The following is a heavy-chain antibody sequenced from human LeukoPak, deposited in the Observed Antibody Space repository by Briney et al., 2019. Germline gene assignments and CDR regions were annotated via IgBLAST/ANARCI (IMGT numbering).Heavy chain of an antibody. J-gene: IGHJ4*02. CDR1: GFTISSYG. V-gene: IGHV3-30*18. Sequence: GRSLRLSCAASGFTISSYGMHWVRQAPGKGLEWVAVISYDGSNKYYADSVKGRFTISRDNSKNTLYLQMNSLRAEDTAVYYCAKDRGYGYSYGDYWGQGTLVTVSS. CDR2: ISYDGSNK. CDR3: AKDRGYGYSYGDY. D-gene: IGHD5-18*01.